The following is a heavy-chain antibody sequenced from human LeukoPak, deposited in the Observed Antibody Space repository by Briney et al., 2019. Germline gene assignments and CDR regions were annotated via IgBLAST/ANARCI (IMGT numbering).Heavy chain of an antibody. V-gene: IGHV3-13*01. Sequence: GGSLRLSCTASGFTLGGHDMHWVRQTTGDGLERVAAVSAGHHAFYAGSVEGRFTVSREDAKNSLYLQMNSLRAGDTAVYYCVREARGYHYTYFDYWGQGSLVTVSS. CDR2: VSAGHHA. CDR3: VREARGYHYTYFDY. CDR1: GFTLGGHD. D-gene: IGHD5-18*01. J-gene: IGHJ4*02.